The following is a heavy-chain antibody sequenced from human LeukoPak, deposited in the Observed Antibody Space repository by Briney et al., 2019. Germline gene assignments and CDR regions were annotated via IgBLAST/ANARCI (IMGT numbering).Heavy chain of an antibody. CDR1: GYTFTSYG. D-gene: IGHD3-22*01. V-gene: IGHV1-18*01. CDR2: ISAYNGNT. J-gene: IGHJ3*02. Sequence: EASVKVSCKASGYTFTSYGISWVRQAPGQGLEWMGWISAYNGNTNYAQKLQGRVTMTTDTSTSTAYMELRSLRSDDTAVYYCAXXXXWYYYDSRGPHGVDAFDIWGQGTMVTVSS. CDR3: AXXXXWYYYDSRGPHGVDAFDI.